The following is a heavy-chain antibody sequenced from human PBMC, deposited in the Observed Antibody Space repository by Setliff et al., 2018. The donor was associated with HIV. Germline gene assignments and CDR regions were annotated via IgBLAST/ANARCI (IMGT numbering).Heavy chain of an antibody. Sequence: ASVKVSCKASGYTFIAYYIHWVRQAPGQRLEWMGQINPKSGDTDYAQKFQGRVTLTRDTSITTAYMELSRLRSDDTAVYYCARDQGWVTMVRGVHRRGDYYYYMDVWGKGTTVTVSS. V-gene: IGHV1-2*06. J-gene: IGHJ6*03. CDR1: GYTFIAYY. CDR3: ARDQGWVTMVRGVHRRGDYYYYMDV. D-gene: IGHD3-10*01. CDR2: INPKSGDT.